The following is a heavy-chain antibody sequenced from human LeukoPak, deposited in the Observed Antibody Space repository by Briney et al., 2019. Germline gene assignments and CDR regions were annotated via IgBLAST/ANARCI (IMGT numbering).Heavy chain of an antibody. CDR2: ISYDGSNK. Sequence: GGSLRLSCAASGFTFSSYAMHWVRQAPGKGLEWVAVISYDGSNKYYADSVKGRFTISRDNSKNTLYLQMNSLRAEDTAVYYCARDEYCSGGSCYSPHAFDIWGQGTMVTVSS. CDR3: ARDEYCSGGSCYSPHAFDI. CDR1: GFTFSSYA. J-gene: IGHJ3*02. V-gene: IGHV3-30-3*01. D-gene: IGHD2-15*01.